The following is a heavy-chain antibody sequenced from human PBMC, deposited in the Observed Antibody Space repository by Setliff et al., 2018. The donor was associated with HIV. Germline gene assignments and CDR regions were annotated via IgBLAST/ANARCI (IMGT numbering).Heavy chain of an antibody. D-gene: IGHD1-26*01. CDR1: EFTFRTHA. V-gene: IGHV3-49*04. J-gene: IGHJ4*02. CDR3: TTFRVGATRDY. Sequence: PGGSLRLSCAASEFTFRTHAMSWVRQAPGKGLEWVGFIRSKAYGGTTEYAASVKGRFTISRDDSKSIAYLQMNSLKTEDTAVYYCTTFRVGATRDYWGQGTLVTVSS. CDR2: IRSKAYGGTT.